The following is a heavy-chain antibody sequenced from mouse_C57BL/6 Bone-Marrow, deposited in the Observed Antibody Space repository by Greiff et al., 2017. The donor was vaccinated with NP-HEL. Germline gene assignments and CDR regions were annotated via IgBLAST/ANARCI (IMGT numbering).Heavy chain of an antibody. V-gene: IGHV1-61*01. CDR3: ARRGRFGTLYAMDY. Sequence: QVQLQQPGAELVRPGSSVKLSCKASGYTFTSYWMDWVKQRPGQGLEWIGNIYPSDSETHYNQKFKDKATLTVDKSSSTAYMQLSSLTSEDSAVYYCARRGRFGTLYAMDYWGQGTSVTVSS. J-gene: IGHJ4*01. CDR1: GYTFTSYW. CDR2: IYPSDSET. D-gene: IGHD1-1*02.